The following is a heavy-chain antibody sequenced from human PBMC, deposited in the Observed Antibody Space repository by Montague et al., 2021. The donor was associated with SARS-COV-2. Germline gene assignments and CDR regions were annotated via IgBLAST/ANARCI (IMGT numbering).Heavy chain of an antibody. Sequence: SLRLSCAASGFTVSSNYMSWVRQAPGKGLEWVSVIYSGGSTYYADSVKGRFTISRDNSKNTLYLQMNSLRAEDTAVYYCARELHPTESHYYGMDVWGQGTTVTVSS. J-gene: IGHJ6*02. CDR1: GFTVSSNY. CDR3: ARELHPTESHYYGMDV. CDR2: IYSGGST. V-gene: IGHV3-53*01.